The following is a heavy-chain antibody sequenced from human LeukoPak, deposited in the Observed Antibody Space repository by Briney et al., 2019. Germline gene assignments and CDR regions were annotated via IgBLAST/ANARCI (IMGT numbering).Heavy chain of an antibody. V-gene: IGHV4-39*01. J-gene: IGHJ4*02. CDR1: GGSISSSSYY. D-gene: IGHD1-26*01. CDR2: IYYSGST. CDR3: ARGVGATVY. Sequence: SETLSLTCTVSGGSISSSSYYWGWIRQPPGKGLEWIGSIYYSGSTYYNPSLKSRVTISVDTSKNQFSLKLSSVTAADTAVYYCARGVGATVYWGQGTLVTVSS.